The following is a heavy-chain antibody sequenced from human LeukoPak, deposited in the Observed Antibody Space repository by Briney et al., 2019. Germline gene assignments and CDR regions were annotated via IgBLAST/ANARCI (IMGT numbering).Heavy chain of an antibody. J-gene: IGHJ4*02. V-gene: IGHV1-8*01. Sequence: ASVKVSCKASGYTFTNQDINWVRQATGQGLEWMGWMNPTSGNTGSAQKFQGRLTMTRDTSVSTAYMELSSLRSEDTAVCYCARGRYSNTWYVDIWGQGTLVTVSS. CDR1: GYTFTNQD. CDR3: ARGRYSNTWYVDI. CDR2: MNPTSGNT. D-gene: IGHD2-2*01.